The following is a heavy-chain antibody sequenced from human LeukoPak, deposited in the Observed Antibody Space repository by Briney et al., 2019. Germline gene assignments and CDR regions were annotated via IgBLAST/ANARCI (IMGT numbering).Heavy chain of an antibody. D-gene: IGHD3-3*01. V-gene: IGHV3-21*01. CDR3: ARGLGPSGVVISYYYYYYMDV. CDR2: ISSSSSYI. CDR1: GFTFSSYS. J-gene: IGHJ6*03. Sequence: GGSLRLSCAAFGFTFSSYSMNWVRQAPGKGLEWVSSISSSSSYIYYADSVKGRFTISRDNAKNSLYLQMNSLRAEDTAVYYCARGLGPSGVVISYYYYYYMDVWGKGTTVTVSS.